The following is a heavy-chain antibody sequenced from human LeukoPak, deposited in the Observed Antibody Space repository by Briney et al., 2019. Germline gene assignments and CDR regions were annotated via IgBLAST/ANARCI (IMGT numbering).Heavy chain of an antibody. V-gene: IGHV4-4*02. D-gene: IGHD3-22*01. J-gene: IGHJ4*02. CDR3: TRNGYYSLDS. CDR2: IHHTGNT. CDR1: GGSISSGNW. Sequence: SQTLSLTCAVSGGSISSGNWWSWVRQSPGKGLEWFGEIHHTGNTNYNPSLKSRATISIDKSKNQFSLELNSVTAADTAVYYCTRNGYYSLDSWGQGTLVTVSS.